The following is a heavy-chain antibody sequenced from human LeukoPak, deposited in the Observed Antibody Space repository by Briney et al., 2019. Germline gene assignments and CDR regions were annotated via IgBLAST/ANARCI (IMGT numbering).Heavy chain of an antibody. CDR2: INGDGSTT. Sequence: GGSLRLSCVASGFSFSSYWMYWVRQAPGKGLGVVYRINGDGSTTHYADSVKGRFTISRDNAKNTLYLQMNSLRAEDTAVYYCARAHHNYYGGCYDHWGRGTLVTVSS. CDR3: ARAHHNYYGGCYDH. J-gene: IGHJ4*02. V-gene: IGHV3-74*01. CDR1: GFSFSSYW. D-gene: IGHD4-23*01.